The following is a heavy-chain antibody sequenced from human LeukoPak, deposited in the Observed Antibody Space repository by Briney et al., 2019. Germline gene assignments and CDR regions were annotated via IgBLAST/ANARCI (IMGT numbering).Heavy chain of an antibody. D-gene: IGHD5-18*01. J-gene: IGHJ3*02. CDR1: GFTFSHYS. V-gene: IGHV3-21*01. CDR3: ASETKRGYSYGSPTDAFDI. CDR2: ISSSSSFI. Sequence: GGSLRLSCAVSGFTFSHYSMTWVRQAPGKGLEWVSSISSSSSFIYDADSVKGRFTISRDNAKKSLYLQMNSLRAEDTAVYYCASETKRGYSYGSPTDAFDIWGQGTMVTVSS.